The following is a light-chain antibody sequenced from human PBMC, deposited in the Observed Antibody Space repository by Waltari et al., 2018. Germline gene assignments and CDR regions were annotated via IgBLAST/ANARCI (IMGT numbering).Light chain of an antibody. CDR1: QGISNW. V-gene: IGKV1-12*01. CDR3: QQANNFPVT. Sequence: DIQMTQSPSSVSASVGARAPITCRASQGISNWLAWYQQKPGKAPNLLIYVASSLQSGVPSRFSGSGSGTDFTLTISSLQPEDFATYYCQQANNFPVTFGQGTKLEIK. CDR2: VAS. J-gene: IGKJ2*01.